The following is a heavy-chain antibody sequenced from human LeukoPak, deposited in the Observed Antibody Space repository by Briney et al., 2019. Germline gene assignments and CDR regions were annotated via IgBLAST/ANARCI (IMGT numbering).Heavy chain of an antibody. Sequence: PGGSLRLSCEASGFTFSNFAMNWVRQAPGKGLEWISFISSGGTTISYAESVRGRFTISRDNARNSLFLQMNSLRAEDTAVYYCARDHEDTAWLTPDPAFDIWGQGTMVTVSS. CDR1: GFTFSNFA. V-gene: IGHV3-48*04. CDR2: ISSGGTTI. J-gene: IGHJ3*02. D-gene: IGHD5-18*01. CDR3: ARDHEDTAWLTPDPAFDI.